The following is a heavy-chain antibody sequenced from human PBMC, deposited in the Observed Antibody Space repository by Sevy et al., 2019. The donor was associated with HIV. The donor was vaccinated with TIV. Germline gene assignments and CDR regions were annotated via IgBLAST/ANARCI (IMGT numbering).Heavy chain of an antibody. J-gene: IGHJ4*02. V-gene: IGHV4-39*01. CDR3: ARTQDGFGSAQGDSTSYPYARDHYFDR. CDR1: GDSVSTCNKF. D-gene: IGHD2-21*01. Sequence: SETLSLTCTVSGDSVSTCNKFWGWIRQPPGKGLEWIGSIHLTLSTFYNPSLKSRVIISEDTSKNQFSLRLSAVSAADTAVYYCARTQDGFGSAQGDSTSYPYARDHYFDRWGRGTLVTVSS. CDR2: IHLTLST.